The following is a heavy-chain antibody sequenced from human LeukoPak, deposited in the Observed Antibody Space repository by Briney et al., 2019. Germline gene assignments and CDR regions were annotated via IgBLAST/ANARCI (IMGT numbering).Heavy chain of an antibody. V-gene: IGHV3-21*01. CDR1: GFTFSSYS. D-gene: IGHD2-2*01. CDR2: ISSSSSYI. J-gene: IGHJ4*02. CDR3: ARGRSSTSFFIDY. Sequence: GGSLRLSCAASGFTFSSYSMNWVRQAPGKGLEWVSSISSSSSYIYYADSVKGRFTISRDNAKNSLYLQINSLRAEDTAVYYCARGRSSTSFFIDYWGQGTLVTVSS.